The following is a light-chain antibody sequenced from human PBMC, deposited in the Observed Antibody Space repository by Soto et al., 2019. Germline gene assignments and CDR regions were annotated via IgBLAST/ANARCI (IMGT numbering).Light chain of an antibody. CDR1: SSIIGRNT. CDR3: AGCDDSLNGQV. V-gene: IGLV1-44*01. CDR2: SNN. Sequence: QYALTQPPSASGTRGQRVTISCSGRSSIIGRNTVNRYQQLPGTAPNLLIYSNNQRPSGVPDRFSGSKSGTSASLAISGLQSEDEADYYCAGCDDSLNGQVFGTGTKVTVL. J-gene: IGLJ1*01.